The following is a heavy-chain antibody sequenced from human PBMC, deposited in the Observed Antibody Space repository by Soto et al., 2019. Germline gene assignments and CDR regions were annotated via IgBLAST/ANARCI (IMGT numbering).Heavy chain of an antibody. J-gene: IGHJ6*02. D-gene: IGHD2-2*01. CDR2: ISAYNGNT. CDR1: GYTFTSYG. Sequence: ASVKVSCKASGYTFTSYGISWVRQAPGQGLEWMGWISAYNGNTNYAQKLQGRVTMTTDTYTSTAYMELRSLRSDDTAVYYCARDRVVVVPAADEYSSSAGEYYYYGMDVWGQGTTVTVSS. CDR3: ARDRVVVVPAADEYSSSAGEYYYYGMDV. V-gene: IGHV1-18*01.